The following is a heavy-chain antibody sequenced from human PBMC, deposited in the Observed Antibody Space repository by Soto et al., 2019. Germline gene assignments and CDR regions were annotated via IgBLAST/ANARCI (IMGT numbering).Heavy chain of an antibody. V-gene: IGHV4-30-4*01. J-gene: IGHJ5*02. D-gene: IGHD4-17*01. CDR3: ASYGDYRNWFDP. CDR1: GGSISSGDYY. Sequence: PSETLSLTCTVSGGSISSGDYYWSWIRQPPGKGLEWIGYIYYSGSTYYNPSLKSRVTISVDTSKNQFSLKLSSVTAADTAVYYCASYGDYRNWFDPWGQGTLVTVSS. CDR2: IYYSGST.